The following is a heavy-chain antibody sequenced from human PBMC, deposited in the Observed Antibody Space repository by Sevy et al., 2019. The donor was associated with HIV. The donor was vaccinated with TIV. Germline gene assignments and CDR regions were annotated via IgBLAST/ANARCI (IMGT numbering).Heavy chain of an antibody. Sequence: ASVKVSCKVSGYTLTELSMHWVRQAPGKGLEWMGGFDPEDGETIYAQKFQGRVTMTEDTSTDTAYMELSSLRSEDTAVYYCATLRIAVAGTQDMGGAFDIWDQGTMVTVSS. V-gene: IGHV1-24*01. CDR1: GYTLTELS. D-gene: IGHD6-19*01. J-gene: IGHJ3*02. CDR3: ATLRIAVAGTQDMGGAFDI. CDR2: FDPEDGET.